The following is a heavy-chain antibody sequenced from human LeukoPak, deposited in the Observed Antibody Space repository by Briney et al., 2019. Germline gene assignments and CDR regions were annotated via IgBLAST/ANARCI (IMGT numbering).Heavy chain of an antibody. J-gene: IGHJ3*02. Sequence: GSLRLSCAASGFTLSDYYMSWIRQAPGKGLEWVSYISSSYTNYADSVKGRFTISRDNAKNSLYLQMNSLRAEDTAVYYCARDHSSSWYAAGAFDIWGQGTMVTVSS. CDR1: GFTLSDYY. CDR3: ARDHSSSWYAAGAFDI. D-gene: IGHD6-13*01. CDR2: ISSSYT. V-gene: IGHV3-11*06.